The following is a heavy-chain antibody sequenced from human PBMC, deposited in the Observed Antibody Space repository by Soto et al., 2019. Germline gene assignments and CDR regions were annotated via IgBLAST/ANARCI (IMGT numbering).Heavy chain of an antibody. D-gene: IGHD4-17*01. V-gene: IGHV1-69*13. CDR2: IIPIFGTA. CDR1: GGTFSSYA. J-gene: IGHJ4*02. CDR3: ARSGWYGDYSRRGDY. Sequence: SVKVSCKASGGTFSSYAISWVRQAPGQGLEWMGGIIPIFGTANYAQKFQGRVTITADESTSTAYMELSSLRSEDTAVYYCARSGWYGDYSRRGDYWGQGTLVTVSS.